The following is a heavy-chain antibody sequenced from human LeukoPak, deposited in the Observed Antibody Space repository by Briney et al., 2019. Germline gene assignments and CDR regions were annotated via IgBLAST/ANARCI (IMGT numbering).Heavy chain of an antibody. CDR2: IYYSGST. V-gene: IGHV4-59*01. CDR3: TGRLPLTYSSSWYRDY. CDR1: GGSISDYY. D-gene: IGHD6-13*01. Sequence: PSETLSLTCTVSGGSISDYYWSCIRQPPGKGLEFIGYIYYSGSTNYSPSLKSRVTISVDTSKNQFSLKLSSVTAADTAVYYCTGRLPLTYSSSWYRDYWGQGTLVTVSS. J-gene: IGHJ4*02.